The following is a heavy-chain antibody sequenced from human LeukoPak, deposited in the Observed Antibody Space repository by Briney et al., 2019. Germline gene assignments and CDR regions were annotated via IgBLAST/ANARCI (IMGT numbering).Heavy chain of an antibody. CDR1: GYTFTGYY. CDR2: INPNSGGT. D-gene: IGHD3-16*02. CDR3: ARWGLEVWGSYRLDAFDI. Sequence: RRASVKVSCKASGYTFTGYYMHWVRQAPGQGLEWMGWINPNSGGTNHAQKFQGRVTMTRDTSISTAYMELSRLRSDDTAVYYCARWGLEVWGSYRLDAFDIWGQGTMVTVSS. V-gene: IGHV1-2*02. J-gene: IGHJ3*02.